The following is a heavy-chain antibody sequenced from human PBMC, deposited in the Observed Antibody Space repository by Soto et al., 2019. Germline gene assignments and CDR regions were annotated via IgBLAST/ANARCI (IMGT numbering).Heavy chain of an antibody. V-gene: IGHV6-1*01. CDR1: GDSVSSNSAA. D-gene: IGHD1-26*01. CDR2: TYYGSKWYN. CDR3: ARWSGSYYAEYFQH. Sequence: SETLSLTCAISGDSVSSNSAAWNWIRQSPSRGLEWLGRTYYGSKWYNDYAVSVKSRITINPDTSKTQFSMQLNSVTPEDTAVYYCARWSGSYYAEYFQHWGQGTLVTVSS. J-gene: IGHJ1*01.